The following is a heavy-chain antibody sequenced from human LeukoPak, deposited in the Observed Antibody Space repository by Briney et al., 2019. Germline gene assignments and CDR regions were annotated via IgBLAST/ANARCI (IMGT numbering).Heavy chain of an antibody. Sequence: GASVKVSCKASGYTFTSYGISWGRQAPGQGLEWMGWISAYNGNTNYAQKLQGRVTMTTDTSTSTAYMELRSLRSDDTAVYYCARDKSYYDILTGNYYYYGMDVWGKGTTVTVSS. CDR2: ISAYNGNT. CDR3: ARDKSYYDILTGNYYYYGMDV. V-gene: IGHV1-18*04. J-gene: IGHJ6*04. D-gene: IGHD3-9*01. CDR1: GYTFTSYG.